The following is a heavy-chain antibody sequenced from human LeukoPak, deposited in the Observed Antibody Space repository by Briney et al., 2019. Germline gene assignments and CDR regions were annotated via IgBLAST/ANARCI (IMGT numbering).Heavy chain of an antibody. Sequence: PSETLSLTCAVYGGSFSGYYWSWIRQPPGKGLEWIGEINHSGSTNYNPSLKSRVTISVDTSKNQFSLKLSSVTAADTAVYYCARETGHDILTGYYIGVYYYYYYMDVWGKGTTVTVSS. D-gene: IGHD3-9*01. CDR1: GGSFSGYY. V-gene: IGHV4-34*01. J-gene: IGHJ6*03. CDR2: INHSGST. CDR3: ARETGHDILTGYYIGVYYYYYYMDV.